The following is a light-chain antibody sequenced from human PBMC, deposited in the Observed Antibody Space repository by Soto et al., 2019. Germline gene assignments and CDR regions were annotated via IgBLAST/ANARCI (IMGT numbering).Light chain of an antibody. CDR1: QSVSSSY. J-gene: IGKJ3*01. V-gene: IGKV3-20*01. Sequence: ESVLTQSPGTLSMSPGERATLSCRASQSVSSSYSAWYQQKPGQAPRLLIYGASSRATGIPDRFSGSGSGNDFTLTIIRLEPEDFAVYYCQPDGSSPFTFGPGTQVDIK. CDR3: QPDGSSPFT. CDR2: GAS.